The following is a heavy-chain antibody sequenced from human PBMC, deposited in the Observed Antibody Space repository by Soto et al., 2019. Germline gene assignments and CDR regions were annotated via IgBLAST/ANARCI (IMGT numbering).Heavy chain of an antibody. Sequence: RASVKVSCKASGYTFTGYYMHWVRQAPGQGLEWMGWINPNSGGTNYAQKFQGRVTMTRDTSISTAYMELSRLRSDDTAVYYCARDHGYSSGWFTTQDDDFDIWGQGTMVTVSS. CDR2: INPNSGGT. CDR1: GYTFTGYY. J-gene: IGHJ3*02. CDR3: ARDHGYSSGWFTTQDDDFDI. V-gene: IGHV1-2*02. D-gene: IGHD6-19*01.